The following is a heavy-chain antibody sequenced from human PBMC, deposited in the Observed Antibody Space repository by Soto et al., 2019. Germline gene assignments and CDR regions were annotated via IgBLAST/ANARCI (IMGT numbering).Heavy chain of an antibody. CDR2: IYFSGST. CDR1: GRFITSDSYD. D-gene: IGHD5-12*01. CDR3: ARHLSESGYDLNY. Sequence: SETLSLTCPVSGRFITSDSYDWAWIRQPPGKGLEWIGSIYFSGSTSYNSALKSRLGISIDMSKNQFSLDLSSVTAADTAVYYCARHLSESGYDLNYWGQGTPVTVSS. V-gene: IGHV4-39*01. J-gene: IGHJ4*02.